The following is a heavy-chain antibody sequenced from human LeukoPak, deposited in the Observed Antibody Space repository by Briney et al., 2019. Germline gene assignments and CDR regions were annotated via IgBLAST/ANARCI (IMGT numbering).Heavy chain of an antibody. J-gene: IGHJ4*02. V-gene: IGHV4-59*12. CDR3: ARRSSIVYYGSGSYSFDY. CDR1: GGSISSYY. Sequence: SETLSLTCTVSGGSISSYYWSWIRQPPGKGLEWIGYIYYSGSTNYNPSLKSRVTISVDTSKNQFSLKLSSVTAADTAVYYCARRSSIVYYGSGSYSFDYWGQGTLVTVSS. D-gene: IGHD3-10*01. CDR2: IYYSGST.